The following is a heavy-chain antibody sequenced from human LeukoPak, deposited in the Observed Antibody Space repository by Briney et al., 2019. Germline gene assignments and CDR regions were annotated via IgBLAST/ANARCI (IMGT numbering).Heavy chain of an antibody. CDR3: AKVGNYYYYSGMDV. D-gene: IGHD1-14*01. V-gene: IGHV3-23*01. CDR1: GFTFGNYA. Sequence: PGGSLRLSCAASGFTFGNYAMSWVRQAPRKGLEWFSAISGSGGNTYYADSVKGRFTISRDNSKNTLSLQMNSLRAEDTAVYYCAKVGNYYYYSGMDVWGQGTTVTVSS. J-gene: IGHJ6*02. CDR2: ISGSGGNT.